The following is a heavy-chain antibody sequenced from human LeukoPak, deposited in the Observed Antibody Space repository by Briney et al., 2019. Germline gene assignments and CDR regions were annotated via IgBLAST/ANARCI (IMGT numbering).Heavy chain of an antibody. CDR1: GFTFSTYA. J-gene: IGHJ1*01. Sequence: AGRSLRLSCAASGFTFSTYAIHWVRQAPGKGLEWVAVIWFDGSEQYYADSVKGRFIISRDNSKSTSNLQLNSLRAEDTAVYYCAREGDSRWGELSPWGQGTLVTVSS. CDR2: IWFDGSEQ. V-gene: IGHV3-33*01. D-gene: IGHD3-16*02. CDR3: AREGDSRWGELSP.